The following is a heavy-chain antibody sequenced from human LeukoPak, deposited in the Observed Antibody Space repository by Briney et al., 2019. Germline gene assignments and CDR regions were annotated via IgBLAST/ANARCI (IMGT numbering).Heavy chain of an antibody. CDR2: IYYSGST. CDR1: GGSISSGDYY. Sequence: SQTLSLTCTVSGGSISSGDYYWSWIRQPPGKGLEWIGYIYYSGSTYYNPSLKSRVTISVDTSKNQFSLKLSSVTAADTAVYYCARDDSSGWNFDYWGQGTLVTVSS. J-gene: IGHJ4*02. CDR3: ARDDSSGWNFDY. D-gene: IGHD6-19*01. V-gene: IGHV4-30-4*01.